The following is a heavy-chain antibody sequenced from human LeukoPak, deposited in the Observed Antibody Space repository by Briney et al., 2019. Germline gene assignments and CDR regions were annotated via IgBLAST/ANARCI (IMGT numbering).Heavy chain of an antibody. CDR3: AAVTLGGWLPAYLHDY. CDR1: GFTFTSSA. J-gene: IGHJ4*02. V-gene: IGHV1-58*01. CDR2: IVVGSGNT. Sequence: SVKVSCKASGFTFTSSAVQWVRQARGQRLAWIGWIVVGSGNTNYAQKFQERVTITRDMSTSTAYMELSSLRSEDTAVYYCAAVTLGGWLPAYLHDYWGQGTPVTVSS. D-gene: IGHD5-12*01.